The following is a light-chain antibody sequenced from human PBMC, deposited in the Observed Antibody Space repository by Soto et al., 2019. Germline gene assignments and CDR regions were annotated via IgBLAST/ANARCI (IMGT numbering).Light chain of an antibody. CDR2: GAS. J-gene: IGKJ5*01. Sequence: EIVLTPSPGTLSLSPGERATLSCRASQSVSSSYLAWYQQKPGQAPRLLIYGASSRATGIPDRFSGSGSGTDFTLTISRLEPEDFAVYYCQQYNNWPITFGQGTRLEIK. CDR3: QQYNNWPIT. CDR1: QSVSSSY. V-gene: IGKV3-20*01.